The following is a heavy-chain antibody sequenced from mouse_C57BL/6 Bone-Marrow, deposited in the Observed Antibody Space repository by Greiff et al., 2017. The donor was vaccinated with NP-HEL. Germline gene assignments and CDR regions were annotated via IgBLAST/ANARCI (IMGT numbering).Heavy chain of an antibody. Sequence: QVQLQQSGAELARPGASVKLSCKASGYTFTSYGISWVKQRTGQGLEWIGEIYPRSGNTYYNEKFKGKATLTADKSSSTAYMELRSLPSEDSAVYFCACEGNYYVSRAWFAYWGQGTLVTVSA. D-gene: IGHD1-1*01. CDR1: GYTFTSYG. CDR3: ACEGNYYVSRAWFAY. V-gene: IGHV1-81*01. CDR2: IYPRSGNT. J-gene: IGHJ3*01.